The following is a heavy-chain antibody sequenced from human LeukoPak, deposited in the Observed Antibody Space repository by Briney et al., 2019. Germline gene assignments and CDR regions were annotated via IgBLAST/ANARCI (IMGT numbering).Heavy chain of an antibody. CDR1: GFTSSSYA. CDR2: ISGSGIST. CDR3: AKCHISSWYEFDY. D-gene: IGHD6-13*01. J-gene: IGHJ4*02. Sequence: PGGSLRLSCVASGFTSSSYAMSWVRQAPGKGLEWVSAISGSGISTYYADSVKGRFTVSRDNSKNTLYLQMNSLRAEDTAVYYCAKCHISSWYEFDYWGQGTLVTVSS. V-gene: IGHV3-23*01.